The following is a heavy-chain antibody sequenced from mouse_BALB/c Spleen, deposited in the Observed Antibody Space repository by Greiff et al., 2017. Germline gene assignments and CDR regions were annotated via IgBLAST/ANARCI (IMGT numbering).Heavy chain of an antibody. CDR1: GYAFTTYL. CDR3: AREKGLNAMDY. Sequence: QVHVKQSGAELVRPGTSVKVSCKASGYAFTTYLIEWVKQRPGQGLEWIGVINPGSGGTNYNEKFKGKATLTADKSSSTAYMQLSSLTSDDSAVYFCAREKGLNAMDYWGQGTSVTVSS. D-gene: IGHD2-2*01. CDR2: INPGSGGT. J-gene: IGHJ4*01. V-gene: IGHV1-54*01.